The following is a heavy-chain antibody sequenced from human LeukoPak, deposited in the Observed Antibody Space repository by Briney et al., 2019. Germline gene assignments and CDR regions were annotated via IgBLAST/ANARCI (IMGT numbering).Heavy chain of an antibody. CDR3: ARGLGYCSSTSCYGEIGY. Sequence: ASVKASCKASGYTFTSYGINWVRQATGQGLEWMGWMNPNSGNTGYAQKFQGRVTITRNTSISTAYMELSSLRSEDTAVYYCARGLGYCSSTSCYGEIGYWGQGTLVTVSS. J-gene: IGHJ4*02. CDR2: MNPNSGNT. CDR1: GYTFTSYG. D-gene: IGHD2-2*01. V-gene: IGHV1-8*03.